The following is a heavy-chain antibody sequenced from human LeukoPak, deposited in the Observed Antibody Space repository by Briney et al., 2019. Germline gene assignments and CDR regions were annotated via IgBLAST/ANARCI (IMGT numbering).Heavy chain of an antibody. Sequence: GGSLRLSCGASGFTFSRCGMSWVRQAPGKGLEWVSAISGSGGSTYYADSVKGRFTISRDNSKNTLYLQMNSLRAEDTAVYYCAKKETCITSGAYYFDYWGQGTLVTVSS. D-gene: IGHD3-10*01. CDR2: ISGSGGST. CDR1: GFTFSRCG. J-gene: IGHJ4*02. V-gene: IGHV3-23*01. CDR3: AKKETCITSGAYYFDY.